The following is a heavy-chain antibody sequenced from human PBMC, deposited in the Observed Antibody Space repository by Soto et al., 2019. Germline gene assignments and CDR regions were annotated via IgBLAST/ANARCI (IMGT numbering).Heavy chain of an antibody. V-gene: IGHV3-23*01. D-gene: IGHD2-21*02. Sequence: EVQLLESGGGLVQPGGSLRLSCAASGFSFSNYAMSWVRQAPGKGPEWVSAYSGSGDTTYYADSVKGRFTISRDNSKNTLYLQMNSLRVEDTAIYYCAKPDLAYCGGDSHYDSWGQGTLVTVSS. CDR3: AKPDLAYCGGDSHYDS. CDR1: GFSFSNYA. CDR2: YSGSGDTT. J-gene: IGHJ4*02.